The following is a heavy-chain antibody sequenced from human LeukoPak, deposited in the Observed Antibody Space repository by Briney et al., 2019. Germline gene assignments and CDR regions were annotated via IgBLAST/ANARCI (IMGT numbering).Heavy chain of an antibody. V-gene: IGHV4-61*01. CDR3: ARAPPTQGYYDFWSGYWTFGWFDP. D-gene: IGHD3-3*01. CDR1: GGSISSSSYY. Sequence: SETLSLTCTVSGGSISSSSYYWSWIRQPPGKGLEWIGYIYYSGSTNYNPSLKSRVTISVDTSKNQFSLKLSSVTAADTAVYYCARAPPTQGYYDFWSGYWTFGWFDPWGQGTLVTVSS. CDR2: IYYSGST. J-gene: IGHJ5*02.